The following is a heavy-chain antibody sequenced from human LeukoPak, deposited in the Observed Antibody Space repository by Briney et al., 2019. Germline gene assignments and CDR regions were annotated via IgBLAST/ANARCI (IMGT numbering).Heavy chain of an antibody. Sequence: GGSLRLSCAASGFTFSSYSMNWVRQAPGKGLERVSSISSSSSYIYYADSVKGRFTISRDNAKNSLYLQMNSLRAEDTAVYYCARDVHLGYGDYELLYFDLWGRGTLVTGSS. J-gene: IGHJ2*01. CDR1: GFTFSSYS. D-gene: IGHD4-17*01. CDR3: ARDVHLGYGDYELLYFDL. V-gene: IGHV3-21*01. CDR2: ISSSSSYI.